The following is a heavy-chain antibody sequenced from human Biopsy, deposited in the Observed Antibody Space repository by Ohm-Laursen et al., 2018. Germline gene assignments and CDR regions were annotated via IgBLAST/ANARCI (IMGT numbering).Heavy chain of an antibody. J-gene: IGHJ5*02. CDR3: ARDRDRRGWFDP. Sequence: SQTLSFTCTVSGCSLSSYSWSWIRQPAGKGLEWIGQIYTSGITYYNPSIKSRVTMSVDTSKKKFSLRVSSVTAADTAVYYCARDRDRRGWFDPWGQGTLVTVSS. D-gene: IGHD1-14*01. V-gene: IGHV4-4*07. CDR1: GCSLSSYS. CDR2: IYTSGIT.